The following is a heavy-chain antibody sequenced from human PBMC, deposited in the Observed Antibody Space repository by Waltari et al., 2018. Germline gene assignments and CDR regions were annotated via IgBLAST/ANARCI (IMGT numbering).Heavy chain of an antibody. D-gene: IGHD4-17*01. CDR1: GFTFSDYY. CDR2: CSSSGGTI. V-gene: IGHV3-11*04. CDR3: ARHPTLTDNWFDP. Sequence: QVQLVESGGGLVKPGGSLRLSCAASGFTFSDYYMSWIRQAPGEGLEWISYCSSSGGTIYYADSGKGRFTISRDNAKASLYLQMNSLRAEDTAVYYCARHPTLTDNWFDPWGQGTLVAVSS. J-gene: IGHJ5*02.